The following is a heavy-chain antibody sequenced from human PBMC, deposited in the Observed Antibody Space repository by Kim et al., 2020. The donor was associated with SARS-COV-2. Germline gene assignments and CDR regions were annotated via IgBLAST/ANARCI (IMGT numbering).Heavy chain of an antibody. D-gene: IGHD3-10*01. CDR1: GGSISSSNW. J-gene: IGHJ6*02. V-gene: IGHV4-4*02. Sequence: SETLSLTCAVSGGSISSSNWWSWVRQPPGKGLEWIGEIYHSGSTNYNPSLKSRVTISVDKSKNQFSLKLSSVTAADTAVYHCATLRGLYGMDVWGQGTTVTVSS. CDR2: IYHSGST. CDR3: ATLRGLYGMDV.